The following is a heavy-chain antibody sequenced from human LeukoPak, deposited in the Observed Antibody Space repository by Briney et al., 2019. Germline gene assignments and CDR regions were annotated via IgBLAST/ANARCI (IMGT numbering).Heavy chain of an antibody. D-gene: IGHD1-26*01. Sequence: SVKVSCRASGGTFNNYVITWVRQAPGQGLEWMGRIIPIFGTTNYAQKFQGRAAITADKPTNTAYMDLSSLRFEDTAVYYCARDARLSGKSAFDIWGQGTMVTVSS. CDR2: IIPIFGTT. CDR1: GGTFNNYV. V-gene: IGHV1-69*06. J-gene: IGHJ3*02. CDR3: ARDARLSGKSAFDI.